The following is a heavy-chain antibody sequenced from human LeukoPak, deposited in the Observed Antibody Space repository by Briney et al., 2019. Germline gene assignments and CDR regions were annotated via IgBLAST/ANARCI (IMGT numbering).Heavy chain of an antibody. Sequence: GGSLRLSCAASGLTFSSYSMNWVRQAPGKGLEWVSSITSSSSYIYYADSVKGRFTISRDNAKNSLYLQINSLRAEDTAVYYCAREDSSWFYYFDYWGQGTLVTVSS. V-gene: IGHV3-21*01. CDR3: AREDSSWFYYFDY. D-gene: IGHD6-13*01. CDR1: GLTFSSYS. CDR2: ITSSSSYI. J-gene: IGHJ4*02.